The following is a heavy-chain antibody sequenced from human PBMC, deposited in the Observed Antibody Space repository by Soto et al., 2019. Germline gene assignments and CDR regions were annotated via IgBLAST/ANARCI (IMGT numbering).Heavy chain of an antibody. CDR1: GYTFTSYG. CDR3: ARDWSRYYDSRGPMWFY. J-gene: IGHJ4*02. D-gene: IGHD3-22*01. CDR2: ISAHNGDT. V-gene: IGHV1-18*01. Sequence: ASVKVSCKASGYTFTSYGISWVRQAPGQGLEWVGWISAHNGDTRYAQNLQGRITMTTDTFTNKDYMELTSLTSDDTAVYYCARDWSRYYDSRGPMWFYWGQALLVTLSS.